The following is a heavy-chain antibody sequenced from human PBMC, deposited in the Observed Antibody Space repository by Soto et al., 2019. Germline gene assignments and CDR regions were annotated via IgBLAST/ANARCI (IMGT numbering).Heavy chain of an antibody. CDR1: GYTFTSYD. CDR3: ARVVSAHYYYYYMDV. Sequence: QVQLVQSGAEVKKPGASVKVSCKASGYTFTSYDINWVRQATGQGLEWMGWMNPNSGNTDYAQKFQGRVTMTRNTSISTAYMELSSLRSEDTAVYYCARVVSAHYYYYYMDVWGKGTTVTVSS. CDR2: MNPNSGNT. J-gene: IGHJ6*03. D-gene: IGHD6-6*01. V-gene: IGHV1-8*01.